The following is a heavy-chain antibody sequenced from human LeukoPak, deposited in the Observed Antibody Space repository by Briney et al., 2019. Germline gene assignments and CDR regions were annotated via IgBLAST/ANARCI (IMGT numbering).Heavy chain of an antibody. CDR1: GFTFSSYA. CDR2: ISGSGGST. V-gene: IGHV3-23*01. Sequence: GGSLRLSCAASGFTFSSYAMSWVRQAPGKGLEWVSDISGSGGSTYYADSVKGRFTISRDNSKNTLYLQMNSLRAEDTAVYYCAKLYLSGGSSCPGDWGQGTLVTVSS. D-gene: IGHD6-13*01. CDR3: AKLYLSGGSSCPGD. J-gene: IGHJ4*02.